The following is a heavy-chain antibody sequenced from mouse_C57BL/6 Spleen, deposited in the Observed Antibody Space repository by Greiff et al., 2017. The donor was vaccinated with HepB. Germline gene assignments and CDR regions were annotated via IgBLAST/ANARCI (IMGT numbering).Heavy chain of an antibody. J-gene: IGHJ4*01. V-gene: IGHV1-42*01. D-gene: IGHD2-12*01. Sequence: VQLQLSGPELVKPGASVKISCKASGYSFTGYYMNWVKQSPEKSLEWIGEINPSTGGTTYNQKFKAKATLTVDKSSSTAYMQLKSLTSEDSAVYYCARGPYYSHAMDYWGQGTSVTVSS. CDR3: ARGPYYSHAMDY. CDR1: GYSFTGYY. CDR2: INPSTGGT.